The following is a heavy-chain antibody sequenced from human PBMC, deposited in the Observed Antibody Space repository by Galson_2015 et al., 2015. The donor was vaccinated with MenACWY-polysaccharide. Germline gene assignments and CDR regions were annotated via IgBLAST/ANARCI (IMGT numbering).Heavy chain of an antibody. CDR1: GIRFSGSG. Sequence: SLRLSCAASGIRFSGSGMHRVRQAPGKGLEWVAVIQYDGTNKVYADSVKGRFTISRDNSRNTLYLEMNSLRAEDTGVYYCAREGSRIVFHAFDTWGRGTMVTVSS. J-gene: IGHJ3*02. CDR2: IQYDGTNK. CDR3: AREGSRIVFHAFDT. D-gene: IGHD6-13*01. V-gene: IGHV3-33*05.